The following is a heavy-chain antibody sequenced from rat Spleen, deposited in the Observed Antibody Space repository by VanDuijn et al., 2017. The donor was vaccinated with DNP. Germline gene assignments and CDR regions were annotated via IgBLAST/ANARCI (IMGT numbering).Heavy chain of an antibody. J-gene: IGHJ1*01. CDR2: ISPSGGST. V-gene: IGHV5-25*01. D-gene: IGHD4-6*01. Sequence: EVQLVESGGGLVQPGRSLKLSCAASGFTFSNYDMAWVRQAPTKGLEWVASISPSGGSTYYRDSVKGRFTVSRDNAKSSLYLQMDSLRSEDTATYYCARHLATYWYFDFWGPGTMVTVSS. CDR1: GFTFSNYD. CDR3: ARHLATYWYFDF.